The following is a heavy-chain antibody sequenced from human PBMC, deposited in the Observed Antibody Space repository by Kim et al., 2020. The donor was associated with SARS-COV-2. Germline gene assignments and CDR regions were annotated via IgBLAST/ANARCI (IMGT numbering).Heavy chain of an antibody. D-gene: IGHD2-21*01. CDR2: IDGSDGTT. CDR3: MTGGWGCAWEY. J-gene: IGHJ4*02. CDR1: GFTFTGYA. Sequence: GGSLRLSCTTSGFTFTGYAMSWVRQAPGKGLEWVSSIDGSDGTTYYVDSGMGRFTISRVNSKNTLYLQMSNFRAAAPAVYYCMTGGWGCAWEYWGQ. V-gene: IGHV3-23*01.